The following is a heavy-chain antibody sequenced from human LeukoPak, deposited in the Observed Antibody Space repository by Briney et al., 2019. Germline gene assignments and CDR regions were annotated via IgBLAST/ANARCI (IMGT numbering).Heavy chain of an antibody. D-gene: IGHD5-18*01. CDR1: GGSISSYY. Sequence: SETLSLTCTVSGGSISSYYWSRIRQPPGKGLEWIGYIYYSGSTNYNPSLKSRVTISVDTSKNQFSLKLSSVTAADTAVYYCAREYSYGSGSKWFDPWGQGTLVIVSS. V-gene: IGHV4-59*01. CDR3: AREYSYGSGSKWFDP. J-gene: IGHJ5*02. CDR2: IYYSGST.